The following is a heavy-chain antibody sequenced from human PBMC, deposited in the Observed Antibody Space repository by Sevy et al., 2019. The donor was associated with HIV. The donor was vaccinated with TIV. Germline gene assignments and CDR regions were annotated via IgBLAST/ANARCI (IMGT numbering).Heavy chain of an antibody. V-gene: IGHV3-7*03. J-gene: IGHJ4*01. CDR3: ARDVVGGYFDY. Sequence: GGSLRLSCVASGFTFNNFWMAWVRQAPGKGLEWFANIKPDGSESNHVGSVKGRFTNSRDNAKNSLYLQMNSRTAEDTAVYYWARDVVGGYFDYWGQGTLVTVSS. CDR1: GFTFNNFW. CDR2: IKPDGSES. D-gene: IGHD2-21*01.